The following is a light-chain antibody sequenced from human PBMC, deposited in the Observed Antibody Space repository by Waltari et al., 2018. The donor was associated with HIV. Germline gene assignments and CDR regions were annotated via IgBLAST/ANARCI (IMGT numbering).Light chain of an antibody. V-gene: IGLV2-23*02. Sequence: QSALTQPASVSGSPGQSITISCTGPSNDVGYYHLVSWYQQDPGKAPKVMIYEVSKRPSGVSNRFSGSKSGNTASLTISGLQAEDEADYYCGSYAGSNAYVFGIGTKVTVL. CDR2: EVS. CDR3: GSYAGSNAYV. J-gene: IGLJ1*01. CDR1: SNDVGYYHL.